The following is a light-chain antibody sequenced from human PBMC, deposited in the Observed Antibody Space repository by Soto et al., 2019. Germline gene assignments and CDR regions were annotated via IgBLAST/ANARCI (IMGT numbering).Light chain of an antibody. CDR2: GAS. V-gene: IGKV3-15*01. CDR3: QQYNTWPLA. J-gene: IGKJ4*01. CDR1: QSVSRN. Sequence: EIVMTQSPATLSVSPGERATLSCRASQSVSRNLAWYQQKPGQAPRLLIDGASTRATGIPARFSGSGSGTEFTLTISRLQSEDFAVYYCQQYNTWPLAFGGGTKVDI.